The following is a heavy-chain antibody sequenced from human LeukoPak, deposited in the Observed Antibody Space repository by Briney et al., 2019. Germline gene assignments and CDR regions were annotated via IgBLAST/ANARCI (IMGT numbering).Heavy chain of an antibody. Sequence: PSETLSLTCAVYGGSFSGYYWSWIRQPPGKGLEWIGEINHSGSTNYNPSLKSRVTISVDTSKNQFSLKLSSVTAADTAVYYCASRGVAARSGSPFDYWGQGTLVTVSS. CDR3: ASRGVAARSGSPFDY. CDR1: GGSFSGYY. J-gene: IGHJ4*02. CDR2: INHSGST. V-gene: IGHV4-34*01. D-gene: IGHD6-6*01.